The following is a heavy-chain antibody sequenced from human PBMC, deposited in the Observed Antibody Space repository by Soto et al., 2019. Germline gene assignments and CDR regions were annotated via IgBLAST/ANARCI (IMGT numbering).Heavy chain of an antibody. CDR2: IYYSGST. Sequence: QVQLQESGPGLVKPSETLSLTCTVSGGSVSSGRYYWSWIRQPPGKGLEWIGYIYYSGSTKYNPSLKSRVTMSVDTSKNQSSLKLSSMTAADTAVYYCARSGSGSGWLGGQGTLVTVSS. V-gene: IGHV4-61*01. CDR1: GGSVSSGRYY. CDR3: ARSGSGSGWL. D-gene: IGHD6-19*01. J-gene: IGHJ4*02.